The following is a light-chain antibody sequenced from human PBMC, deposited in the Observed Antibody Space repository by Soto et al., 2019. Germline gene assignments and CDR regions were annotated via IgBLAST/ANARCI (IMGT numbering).Light chain of an antibody. CDR2: GAS. CDR3: QQYNDWWT. Sequence: EIVMTQSPDTLSVSPGERATLSCRASQSVSNNLAWYHQKPGQAPRLLIFGASTRAAGIPARFSGSGSGTEFTLTISSLQSEDFAVYYCQQYNDWWTFGQGTKVEIK. V-gene: IGKV3-15*01. CDR1: QSVSNN. J-gene: IGKJ1*01.